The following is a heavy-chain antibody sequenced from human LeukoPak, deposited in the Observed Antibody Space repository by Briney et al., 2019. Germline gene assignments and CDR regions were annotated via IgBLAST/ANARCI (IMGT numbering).Heavy chain of an antibody. V-gene: IGHV3-21*01. CDR2: ISSSSSYI. Sequence: KAGGSLRLSCAASGFTFSSYSMNWVRQAPGKGLEWVSSISSSSSYIYYADSVKGRFTISRDNAKNSLYLQMNSLRAEDTAVYYCARNYGDYEGYFDYWGQGTLVTVSS. J-gene: IGHJ4*02. D-gene: IGHD4-17*01. CDR3: ARNYGDYEGYFDY. CDR1: GFTFSSYS.